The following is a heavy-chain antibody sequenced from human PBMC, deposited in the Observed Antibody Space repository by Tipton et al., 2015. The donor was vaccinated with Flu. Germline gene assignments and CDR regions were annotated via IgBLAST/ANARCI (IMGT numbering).Heavy chain of an antibody. J-gene: IGHJ4*02. V-gene: IGHV3-23*01. D-gene: IGHD2-15*01. CDR2: IAGTTGNT. Sequence: LSLTCSVSGDSISSFYWSWVRQAPGKGLEWVSGIAGTTGNTYFADSVRGRFTISRDNSKNTLYLHMSSLRAEDTAVYYCAKDWFRQDIVGRAAPFDSWGQGIMVTVSS. CDR3: AKDWFRQDIVGRAAPFDS. CDR1: GDSISSFY.